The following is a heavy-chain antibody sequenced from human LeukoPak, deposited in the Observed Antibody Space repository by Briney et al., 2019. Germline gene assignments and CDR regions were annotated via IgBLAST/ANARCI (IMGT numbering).Heavy chain of an antibody. CDR3: ARSSGGDTTFDY. Sequence: SQTLSLTCTVSGGSISSGSYYWSWIRQPAGKGLEWIGRIYTSGSTNYNPSLKSRVTISVDTSKNQFSLKLSSVTAADTAVYYCARSSGGDTTFDYWGQGTLVTVSS. CDR1: GGSISSGSYY. J-gene: IGHJ4*02. D-gene: IGHD4-17*01. CDR2: IYTSGST. V-gene: IGHV4-61*02.